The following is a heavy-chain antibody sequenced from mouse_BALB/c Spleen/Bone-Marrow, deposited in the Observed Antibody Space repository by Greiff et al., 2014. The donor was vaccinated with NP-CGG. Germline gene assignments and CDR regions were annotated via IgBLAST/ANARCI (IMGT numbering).Heavy chain of an antibody. J-gene: IGHJ3*01. V-gene: IGHV14-3*02. Sequence: VQLLQSGAELVKPGASVKLSCTASGFNIKDTYMHWVKQRPEQGLEWIGRIDPANGNTKYDPKFQGKATITADTSSNTAYLQLSSLTSEDTAVYYCASYYYGSSLFAYWGQGTLVTVSA. CDR1: GFNIKDTY. CDR3: ASYYYGSSLFAY. CDR2: IDPANGNT. D-gene: IGHD1-1*01.